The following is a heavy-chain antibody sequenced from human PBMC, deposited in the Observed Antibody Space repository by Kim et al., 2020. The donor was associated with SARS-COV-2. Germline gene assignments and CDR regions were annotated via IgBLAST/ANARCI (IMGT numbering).Heavy chain of an antibody. CDR3: ARVIGYDSSGYWGIYFDY. D-gene: IGHD3-22*01. V-gene: IGHV4-61*02. Sequence: SETLSLTCTVSGGSISSGSYYWSWIRQPAGKGLEWIGRIYTSGSTNYNPSLKSRVTISVDTSKNQFSLKLSSVTAADTAVYYCARVIGYDSSGYWGIYFDYWGQGTLVTVSS. CDR1: GGSISSGSYY. J-gene: IGHJ4*02. CDR2: IYTSGST.